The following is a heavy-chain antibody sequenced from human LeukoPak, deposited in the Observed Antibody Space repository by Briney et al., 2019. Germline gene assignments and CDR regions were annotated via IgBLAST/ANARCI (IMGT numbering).Heavy chain of an antibody. V-gene: IGHV4-39*01. CDR1: GGSVTSTTYY. J-gene: IGHJ4*02. CDR2: IYYSGST. D-gene: IGHD2-2*01. Sequence: SETLSLTCTVSGGSVTSTTYYWGWIRQPPGKGLEWIGSIYYSGSTYYNPSLKSRVTIFVDTSKNQFSLKLSSVTAADTAVYYCAKGYCSSTSCAAWYFDYWGQGTLVTVSS. CDR3: AKGYCSSTSCAAWYFDY.